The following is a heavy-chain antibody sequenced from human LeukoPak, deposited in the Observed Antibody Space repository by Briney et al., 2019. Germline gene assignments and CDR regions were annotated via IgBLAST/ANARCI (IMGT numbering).Heavy chain of an antibody. D-gene: IGHD6-19*01. CDR1: GFNFSSYG. CDR2: ISYDGSNK. J-gene: IGHJ4*02. CDR3: ARMSSSGLYFDY. Sequence: GRSLRLSCAASGFNFSSYGMHWVRQAPGKGLEWVAVISYDGSNKYYADSVKGRFTISRDNSKNTLYLQMNSLRAEDTAVYYCARMSSSGLYFDYWGQGALVTVSS. V-gene: IGHV3-30*03.